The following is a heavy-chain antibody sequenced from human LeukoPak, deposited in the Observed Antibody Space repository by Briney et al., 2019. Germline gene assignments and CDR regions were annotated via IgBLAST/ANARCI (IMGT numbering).Heavy chain of an antibody. V-gene: IGHV5-51*07. CDR1: GYSFTSYW. CDR3: ATWRYYYDSSGYYPNYFDY. CDR2: IYPGDSDT. J-gene: IGHJ4*02. D-gene: IGHD3-22*01. Sequence: GESLKISCKGSGYSFTSYWIGWVHQMPGKGLEWMGIIYPGDSDTRYSPSFQGQVTISADKSISTAYLQWSSLKASDTAMYYCATWRYYYDSSGYYPNYFDYWGQGTLVTVSS.